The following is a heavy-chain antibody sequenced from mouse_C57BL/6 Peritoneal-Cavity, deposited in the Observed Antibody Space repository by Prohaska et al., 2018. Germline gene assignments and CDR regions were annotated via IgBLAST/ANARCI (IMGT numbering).Heavy chain of an antibody. CDR3: IRCRLRDWDIDF. D-gene: IGHD1-2*01. Sequence: DVVLFVNGGGLLLQAGGRVISCYAAGLSYSGSWLSCVRRRPGKTREWIGEFMSDGSAINYAPSIKDRFTIFTDNDKSTLFQQMINVLWEDTAAYFCIRCRLRDWDIDFWGTGTTVTVSS. CDR2: FMSDGSAI. J-gene: IGHJ1*03. CDR1: GLSYSGSW. V-gene: IGHV11-2*01.